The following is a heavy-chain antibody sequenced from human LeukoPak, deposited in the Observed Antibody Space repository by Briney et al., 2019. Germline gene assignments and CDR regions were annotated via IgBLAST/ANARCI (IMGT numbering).Heavy chain of an antibody. J-gene: IGHJ4*02. D-gene: IGHD2-2*01. Sequence: ASVKVSCKASGYTFTGYYMHWVRQAPGQGLEWMGWINPNSGGTNYAQKFQGRVTMTRDTSISTAYMELSRLRSDDTAVYYCARPVYSSTILPIDYWGQRTLVTVSS. CDR3: ARPVYSSTILPIDY. CDR1: GYTFTGYY. V-gene: IGHV1-2*02. CDR2: INPNSGGT.